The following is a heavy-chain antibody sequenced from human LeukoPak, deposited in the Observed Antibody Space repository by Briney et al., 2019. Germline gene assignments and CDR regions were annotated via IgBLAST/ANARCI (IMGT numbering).Heavy chain of an antibody. CDR2: ITSSSTYM. CDR1: GFTFSSHS. CDR3: AREGTAVSVRKPFDC. D-gene: IGHD1-1*01. J-gene: IGHJ4*02. Sequence: GGSLRLSCAASGFTFSSHSMNWVRQAPGQGLEWVSSITSSSTYMYYADSVKGRFTISRDNAKNSLHLQMNSLSAEDTAVYYCAREGTAVSVRKPFDCWGQGALVTVSS. V-gene: IGHV3-21*01.